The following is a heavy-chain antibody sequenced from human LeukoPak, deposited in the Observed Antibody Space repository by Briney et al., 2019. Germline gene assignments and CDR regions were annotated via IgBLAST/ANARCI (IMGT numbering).Heavy chain of an antibody. D-gene: IGHD5-12*01. J-gene: IGHJ4*02. CDR1: GFTFSNYA. Sequence: PGRSLRLSCAASGFTFSNYAMHWVRQAPGKGLEWVAVISYDGSNKYYADSVKGRFTISRDNSKNTLYLQMNSLRAEDTAVYYCARNIVATIAVLDYWGQGTLVTVSS. V-gene: IGHV3-30-3*01. CDR2: ISYDGSNK. CDR3: ARNIVATIAVLDY.